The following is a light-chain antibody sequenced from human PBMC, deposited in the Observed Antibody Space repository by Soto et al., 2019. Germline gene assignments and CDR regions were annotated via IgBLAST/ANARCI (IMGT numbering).Light chain of an antibody. CDR1: SSDVGSHNL. Sequence: QSVLTQPASVSGSPGQSITISCTGTSSDVGSHNLVSWYQQHPDRAPKLMIYEGSKRPSGVSNRFSGSKSGNTASLTISGFQAEDEADYFCCSYAGSSTYIFGSGTKLTVL. V-gene: IGLV2-23*01. CDR3: CSYAGSSTYI. CDR2: EGS. J-gene: IGLJ1*01.